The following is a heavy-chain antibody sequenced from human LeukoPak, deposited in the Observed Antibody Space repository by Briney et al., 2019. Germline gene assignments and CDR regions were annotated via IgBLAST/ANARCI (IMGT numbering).Heavy chain of an antibody. J-gene: IGHJ4*02. Sequence: ASVKVSCEASGYTFTSYGISWVRQAPGQGLEWMGWISAYNGNTNYAQKLQGRVTMTTDTSTSTAYMELSSLRSEDTAVYYCANGDYYDSSGYPTWGQGTLVTVSS. D-gene: IGHD3-22*01. CDR2: ISAYNGNT. CDR1: GYTFTSYG. CDR3: ANGDYYDSSGYPT. V-gene: IGHV1-18*01.